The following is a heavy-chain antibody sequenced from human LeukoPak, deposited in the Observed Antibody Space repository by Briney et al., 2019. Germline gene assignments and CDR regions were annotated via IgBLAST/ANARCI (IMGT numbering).Heavy chain of an antibody. D-gene: IGHD2-15*01. CDR2: IYYVEST. Sequence: PSETLSLTCTVYAFSVSTTSSYWLWVRQPPERGLEWVGSIYYVESTPYNPPLTPRLPISVPTSTNQFSLKLTSVTSADTAVYYCARRGLVVVPLWGQGILVTVSS. CDR1: AFSVSTTSSY. CDR3: ARRGLVVVPL. V-gene: IGHV4-39*01. J-gene: IGHJ4*02.